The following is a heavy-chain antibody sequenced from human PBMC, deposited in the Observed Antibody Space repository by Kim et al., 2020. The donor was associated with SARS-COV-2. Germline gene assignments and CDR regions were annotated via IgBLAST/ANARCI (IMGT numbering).Heavy chain of an antibody. J-gene: IGHJ6*02. CDR2: IYYSGST. CDR3: ARWRAAAGKPYYYYGMDV. Sequence: SETLSLTCTVSGGSISSSSYYWGWIRQPPGKGLEWIGSIYYSGSTYYNPSLKSRVTISVDTSKNQFSLKLSSVTAADTAVYYCARWRAAAGKPYYYYGMDVWGQGTTVTVSS. CDR1: GGSISSSSYY. D-gene: IGHD6-13*01. V-gene: IGHV4-39*01.